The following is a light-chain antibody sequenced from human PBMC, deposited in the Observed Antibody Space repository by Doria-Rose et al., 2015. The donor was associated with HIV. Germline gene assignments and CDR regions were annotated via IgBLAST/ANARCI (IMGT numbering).Light chain of an antibody. Sequence: QPVLSQPASVSGSPGQSITISCTGTNSDVGGYNYVSWNQQHPGKAPKLMIYDVRKWPSGVSNRLAVSKSGNKACLTISGLRAEDEAEYYCRSCRTVEFYVFGTGTKVTVL. J-gene: IGLJ1*01. CDR1: NSDVGGYNY. CDR2: DVR. V-gene: IGLV2-14*03. CDR3: RSCRTVEFYV.